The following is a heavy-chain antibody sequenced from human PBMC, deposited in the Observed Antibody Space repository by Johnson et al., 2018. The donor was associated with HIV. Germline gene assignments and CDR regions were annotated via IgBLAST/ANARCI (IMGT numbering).Heavy chain of an antibody. D-gene: IGHD1-26*01. CDR1: GFTFSSYA. V-gene: IGHV3-30-3*01. J-gene: IGHJ3*02. Sequence: QLVESGGGVVQPGRSLRLSCAASGFTFSSYAMHWVRQAPGKGLEWVAVISYDGSNKYYADSVKGRFTISRDNSKNTLYLQMNSLRAEDTAVYYCARAVGAGGIWGQGTMVTVSS. CDR3: ARAVGAGGI. CDR2: ISYDGSNK.